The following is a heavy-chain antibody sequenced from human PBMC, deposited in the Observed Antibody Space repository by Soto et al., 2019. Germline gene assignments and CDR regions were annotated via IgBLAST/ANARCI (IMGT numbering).Heavy chain of an antibody. CDR3: AHRRVGAAQHPYCYGMDV. Sequence: QITLKESGPTLVKPTQTLTLTCTFSGFSLITSGVGVGWIRQPPGKALERLALIYWDDDKRSSPSLKSRLTITKDTYKNQVVLTMTNMDPVDTATYYCAHRRVGAAQHPYCYGMDVWGQGTTVTVSS. J-gene: IGHJ6*02. CDR2: IYWDDDK. V-gene: IGHV2-5*02. CDR1: GFSLITSGVG. D-gene: IGHD1-26*01.